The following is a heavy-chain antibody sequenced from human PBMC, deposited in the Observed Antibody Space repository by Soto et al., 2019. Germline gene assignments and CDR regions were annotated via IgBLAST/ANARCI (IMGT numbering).Heavy chain of an antibody. D-gene: IGHD1-7*01. CDR1: GGSFTSNNW. CDR3: ASRDPGTSVDY. CDR2: IYRTGST. Sequence: SETLSLTCAVSGGSFTSNNWWTWVRQPPGQGLEWIGEIYRTGSTNYNPSLKSRVTISLDKSEKQISLKVTSLTAADTAVYYCASRDPGTSVDYWGHGTLVTASS. V-gene: IGHV4-4*02. J-gene: IGHJ4*01.